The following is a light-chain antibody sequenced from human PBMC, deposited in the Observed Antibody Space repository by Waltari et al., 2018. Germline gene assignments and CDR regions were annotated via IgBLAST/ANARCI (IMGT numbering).Light chain of an antibody. V-gene: IGKV4-1*01. Sequence: DIVMTQSPDSLAVSLGERATINCKSSPSVLYRSTNKNYLAWYQQKPGQPPKLLIYWASTRESGVPDRFSGSGSGTDFTLTISSLQAEDAAVYYCQQYYSTPPTFGQGTKVEIK. J-gene: IGKJ1*01. CDR3: QQYYSTPPT. CDR1: PSVLYRSTNKNY. CDR2: WAS.